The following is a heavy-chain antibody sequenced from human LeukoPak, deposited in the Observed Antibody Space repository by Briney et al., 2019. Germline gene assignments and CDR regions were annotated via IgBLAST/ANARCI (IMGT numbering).Heavy chain of an antibody. Sequence: PGGSLRLSCSASGYTFSTYAMHWVRQAPGKGLEYVSAISSDGRITYYANSVKGRFTISRDNSKNTLYLQMGSLRVEDMAVYCCARVSGWYWFDKWGQGTLVTVSS. CDR1: GYTFSTYA. CDR2: ISSDGRIT. D-gene: IGHD6-19*01. CDR3: ARVSGWYWFDK. V-gene: IGHV3-64*01. J-gene: IGHJ4*02.